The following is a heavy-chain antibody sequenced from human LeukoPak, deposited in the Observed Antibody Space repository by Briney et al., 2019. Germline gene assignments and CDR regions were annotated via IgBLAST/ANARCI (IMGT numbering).Heavy chain of an antibody. V-gene: IGHV4-4*09. D-gene: IGHD1-26*01. J-gene: IGHJ4*02. Sequence: PSETLSLTCTVSGGSISSYYWSWIRQPPGKGLEWIGYIYTSGSTNYNPSLRSRATISVDTSKNQFSLKLSSVTAADTAVYYCAGTAYSGSYYRDYWGQGTLVTVSS. CDR1: GGSISSYY. CDR2: IYTSGST. CDR3: AGTAYSGSYYRDY.